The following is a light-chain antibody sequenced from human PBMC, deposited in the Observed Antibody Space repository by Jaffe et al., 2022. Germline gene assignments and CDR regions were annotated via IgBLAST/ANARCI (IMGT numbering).Light chain of an antibody. Sequence: DIQMTQSPSSLSASVGDRLTITCRASQSISNFVNWYQQKPGKPPKLLIYAASSLQSGVPSRFSGSGSGTDFTLTISSLQPEDFATYYCQQSYGTSTLTFGGGTKVEIK. CDR1: QSISNF. V-gene: IGKV1-39*01. CDR2: AAS. CDR3: QQSYGTSTLT. J-gene: IGKJ4*01.